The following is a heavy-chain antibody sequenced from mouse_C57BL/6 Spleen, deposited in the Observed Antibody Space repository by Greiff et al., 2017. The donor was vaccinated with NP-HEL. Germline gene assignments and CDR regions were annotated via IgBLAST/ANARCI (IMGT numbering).Heavy chain of an antibody. CDR2: IYPGSGST. J-gene: IGHJ2*01. CDR1: GYTFTSYW. Sequence: QVQLQQPGAELVKPGASVKMSCKASGYTFTSYWITWVKQRPGQGLEWIGDIYPGSGSTNYNEKFKGKATLTVDQSSSTAYMQLNSLTSEDSAVYYCARDSIYWGQGTTLTVSS. V-gene: IGHV1-55*01. D-gene: IGHD2-10*02. CDR3: ARDSIY.